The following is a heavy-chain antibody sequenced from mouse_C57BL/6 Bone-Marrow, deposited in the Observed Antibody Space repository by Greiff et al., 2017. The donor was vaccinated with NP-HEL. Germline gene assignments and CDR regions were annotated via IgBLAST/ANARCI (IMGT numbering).Heavy chain of an antibody. CDR3: ARRLGSSSDY. CDR2: IDPSDSYT. D-gene: IGHD1-1*01. J-gene: IGHJ2*01. V-gene: IGHV1-59*01. Sequence: VQLQQPGAELVRPGTSVKLSCKASGYTFTSYWMHWVKQRPGQGLEWIGVIDPSDSYTNYNQKFKGKATLTVDTSSSTAYMQLSSLTSEDSAVYYCARRLGSSSDYWGQGTTLTVSS. CDR1: GYTFTSYW.